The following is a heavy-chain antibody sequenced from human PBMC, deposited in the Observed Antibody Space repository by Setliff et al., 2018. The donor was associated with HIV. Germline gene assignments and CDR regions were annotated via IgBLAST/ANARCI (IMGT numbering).Heavy chain of an antibody. J-gene: IGHJ4*02. CDR3: ARLGRAIDDGGSSLRLDF. CDR2: ISSSGTT. D-gene: IGHD2-15*01. V-gene: IGHV4-4*09. Sequence: PSETLSLTCVVSDDSFSNYDWTWIRQPSGKALQWIGYISSSGTTNYNPSLRSRVTISIETSNTHFSLWLRSVTAADTATYFCARLGRAIDDGGSSLRLDFWGQGMLVTVSS. CDR1: DDSFSNYD.